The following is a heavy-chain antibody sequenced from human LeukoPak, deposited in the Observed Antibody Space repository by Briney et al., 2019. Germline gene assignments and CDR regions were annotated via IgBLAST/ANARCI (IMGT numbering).Heavy chain of an antibody. CDR2: INPSGGST. J-gene: IGHJ4*02. CDR3: AREYSGYEDY. CDR1: GYIFTSYY. V-gene: IGHV1-46*01. D-gene: IGHD5-12*01. Sequence: ASVNVSCKASGYIFTSYYMHWVRQAPGQGLEWMGIINPSGGSTSYAQKFQGRVTMTRDTSTSTVYMELSSLRSEDTAVYYCAREYSGYEDYWGQGTLVTVSS.